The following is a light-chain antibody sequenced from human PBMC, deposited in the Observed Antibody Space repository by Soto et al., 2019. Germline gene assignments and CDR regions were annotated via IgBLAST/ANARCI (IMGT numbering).Light chain of an antibody. CDR2: GAS. Sequence: EIVLTQSPGTLSLSPGERATLSCRATQTVFSNYIGWYQQKPGQAPRLLIYGASSRATGIPDRFSGSASGTDFTLTTSRLEPEDSAVYYCQQYDTSPWPFGQGTKVDI. CDR3: QQYDTSPWP. J-gene: IGKJ1*01. CDR1: QTVFSNY. V-gene: IGKV3-20*01.